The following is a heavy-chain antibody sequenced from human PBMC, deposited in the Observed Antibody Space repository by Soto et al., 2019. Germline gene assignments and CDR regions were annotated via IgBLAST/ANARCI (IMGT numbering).Heavy chain of an antibody. CDR2: IYYSGST. Sequence: SETLSLTCTVSGGSISSYYWSWIRQPPGKGLEWIGYIYYSGSTNYNPSLKSRVNISVDTSKNQFSLKLSSVTAADTAVYYCARRWGRSFDYWGQGTLVTVSS. V-gene: IGHV4-59*08. CDR3: ARRWGRSFDY. D-gene: IGHD2-15*01. J-gene: IGHJ4*02. CDR1: GGSISSYY.